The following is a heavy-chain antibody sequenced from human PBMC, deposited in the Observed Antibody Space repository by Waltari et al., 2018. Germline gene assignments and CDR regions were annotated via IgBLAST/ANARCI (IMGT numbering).Heavy chain of an antibody. Sequence: QVQLQESGPGLVKPSETLSLTCTVSGCSISSHYWSWIRQPPGKGLEWIGYIYYRGSNNYNPSLKSRVTISVDTSKNQFSLKLSSVTAADTAVYYCARDEGYCSGGSCYEGYFQHWGQGTLVTVSS. D-gene: IGHD2-15*01. CDR1: GCSISSHY. CDR2: IYYRGSN. J-gene: IGHJ1*01. V-gene: IGHV4-59*11. CDR3: ARDEGYCSGGSCYEGYFQH.